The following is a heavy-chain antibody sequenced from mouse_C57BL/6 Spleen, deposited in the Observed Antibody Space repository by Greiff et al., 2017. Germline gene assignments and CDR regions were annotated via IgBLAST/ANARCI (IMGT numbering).Heavy chain of an antibody. Sequence: VQLKESEGGLVQPGSSLKLSCTASGFTFSDYYMAWFRQVPEKGLEWVANINYDGSSTYYLDSLKSRFIISRDNAKNILYLQMSSLKSEDTATYYCARSLPYGYWGEGTTLTVSS. V-gene: IGHV5-16*01. D-gene: IGHD5-5*01. CDR3: ARSLPYGY. J-gene: IGHJ2*01. CDR2: INYDGSST. CDR1: GFTFSDYY.